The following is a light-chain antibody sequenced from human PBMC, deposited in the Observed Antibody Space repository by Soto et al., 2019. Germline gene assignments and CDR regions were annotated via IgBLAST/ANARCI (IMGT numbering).Light chain of an antibody. Sequence: QSALTQPASVSGSPGQSITISCTGTSSDVGGYNYVSWYQQHPGKAPKLMIYDVSNRPSGFSNRFSGSKSGNTASLTISGLQAADEANYYCSSYTSSSTLVFGGGTKLTVL. V-gene: IGLV2-14*01. J-gene: IGLJ2*01. CDR3: SSYTSSSTLV. CDR1: SSDVGGYNY. CDR2: DVS.